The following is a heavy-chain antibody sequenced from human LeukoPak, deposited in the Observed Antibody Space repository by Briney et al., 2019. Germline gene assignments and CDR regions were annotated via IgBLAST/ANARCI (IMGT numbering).Heavy chain of an antibody. CDR1: GYTFTGYY. Sequence: ASVKVSCKASGYTFTGYYMHWVRQAPGQGLEWMGRINPNSGGTNYAQKFQGRVTMTRDTSISTAYMEQSRLRSDDTAVYYCARDSVPHYYDSSGYYGSTDNFDYWGQGTLVTVSS. CDR3: ARDSVPHYYDSSGYYGSTDNFDY. D-gene: IGHD3-22*01. J-gene: IGHJ4*02. V-gene: IGHV1-2*06. CDR2: INPNSGGT.